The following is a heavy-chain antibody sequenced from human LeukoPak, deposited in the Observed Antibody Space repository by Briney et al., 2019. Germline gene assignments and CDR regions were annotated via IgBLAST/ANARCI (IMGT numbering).Heavy chain of an antibody. CDR2: LYNDAFDSAT. CDR1: GFTFSSYS. D-gene: IGHD1-26*01. Sequence: PGGPLRLSCAASGFTFSSYSMNWIRQAPGKGLEWVSNLYNDAFDSATHYADSVKGRFTISRDNSQNTLYLQMNSLRAEDTAMYYCAREIGGGLHYFHSSGQGTPVTVSS. CDR3: AREIGGGLHYFHS. V-gene: IGHV3-48*01. J-gene: IGHJ4*02.